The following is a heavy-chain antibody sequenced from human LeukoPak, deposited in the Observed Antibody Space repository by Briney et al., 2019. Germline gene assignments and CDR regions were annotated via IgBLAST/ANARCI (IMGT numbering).Heavy chain of an antibody. J-gene: IGHJ6*03. D-gene: IGHD6-13*01. CDR2: IIPIFGTA. CDR3: ARVRIAAAGYTSWYYYYMDV. Sequence: SVKVSCKASGGTFSSYAISWVRRAPGQGLEWMGGIIPIFGTANYAQKFQGRVTMTTDTSTSTAYMELRSLRSDDTAVYYRARVRIAAAGYTSWYYYYMDVWGKGTTVTVSS. V-gene: IGHV1-69*05. CDR1: GGTFSSYA.